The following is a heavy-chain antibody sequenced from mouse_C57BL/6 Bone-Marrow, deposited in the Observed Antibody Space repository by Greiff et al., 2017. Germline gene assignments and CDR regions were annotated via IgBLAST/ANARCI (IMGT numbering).Heavy chain of an antibody. V-gene: IGHV1-54*01. CDR3: ARDYGSSYDWYFDV. Sequence: QVHVKQSGAELVRPGTSVKVSCKASGYAFTNYLIEWVKQRPGQGLEWIGVINPGSGGTNYNEKFKGKATLTADKSSSTAYMQLSSLTSEDSAVYFCARDYGSSYDWYFDVWGTGTTVTVSS. J-gene: IGHJ1*03. CDR2: INPGSGGT. D-gene: IGHD1-1*01. CDR1: GYAFTNYL.